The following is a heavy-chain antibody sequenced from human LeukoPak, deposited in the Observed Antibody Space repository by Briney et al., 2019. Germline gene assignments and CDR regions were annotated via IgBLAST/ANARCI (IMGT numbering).Heavy chain of an antibody. V-gene: IGHV4-59*01. Sequence: PSETLSLTCTVSGGSISSYYWSWIRQPPGKGLEWIGYIYYSGSTNYNPSLKSRVTISVDTSKNQFSLKLSSVTAADTAVYYCARGLEGPYFDYWGQGTLVTVSS. CDR1: GGSISSYY. CDR2: IYYSGST. J-gene: IGHJ4*02. CDR3: ARGLEGPYFDY. D-gene: IGHD1-1*01.